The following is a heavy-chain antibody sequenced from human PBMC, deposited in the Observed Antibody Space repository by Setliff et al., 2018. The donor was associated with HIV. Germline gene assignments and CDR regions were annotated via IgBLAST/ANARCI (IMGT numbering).Heavy chain of an antibody. V-gene: IGHV4-61*02. CDR1: GGSISSGSYY. D-gene: IGHD3-3*02. J-gene: IGHJ5*02. CDR2: IYISGST. Sequence: SETLSLTCTVSGGSISSGSYYWSWIRQPAGKGLELIGRIYISGSTNYNPSLESRVTISVDTSKNQFSLRLSSVTAADTAVYYCARTIKEHLAVLWFDPWGQGTLVTVSS. CDR3: ARTIKEHLAVLWFDP.